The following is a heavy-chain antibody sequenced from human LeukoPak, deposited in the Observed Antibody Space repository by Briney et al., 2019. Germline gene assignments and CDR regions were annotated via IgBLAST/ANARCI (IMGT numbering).Heavy chain of an antibody. CDR3: AGHHPRNTVDF. CDR1: GGSISSYY. Sequence: SETLFLTCTVSGGSISSYYWSWIRQPPGKGLEWIAYISDIGSINYNPSLKSRVTISLDTSKNQFSLKLSSVTAADTAVYYCAGHHPRNTVDFWGQGTLVTVSS. J-gene: IGHJ4*02. V-gene: IGHV4-59*08. D-gene: IGHD2-8*02. CDR2: ISDIGSI.